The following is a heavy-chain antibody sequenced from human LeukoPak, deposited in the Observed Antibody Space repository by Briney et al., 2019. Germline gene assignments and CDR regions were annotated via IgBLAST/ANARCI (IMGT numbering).Heavy chain of an antibody. CDR1: GGSISSYY. J-gene: IGHJ4*02. Sequence: SDTLSLNCTVSGGSISSYYWSWIRQPPGKGLEWIGYIYYSGSTNYNPSLRSRVTISVDTSKNQFSLKLSSVTAADTAVYYCARGGDSSWIDYWGQGTLVTVTS. V-gene: IGHV4-59*07. CDR2: IYYSGST. D-gene: IGHD6-19*01. CDR3: ARGGDSSWIDY.